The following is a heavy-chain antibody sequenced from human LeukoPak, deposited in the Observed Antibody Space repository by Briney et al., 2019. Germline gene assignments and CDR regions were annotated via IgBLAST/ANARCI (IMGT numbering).Heavy chain of an antibody. CDR3: ARLTRSGWANYYYYYMDV. Sequence: GGSLRLSCAASGFTFDDYGMSWVRHAPGKGLEWVSGINWNGGSTGYADSVKGRFTISRDNAKNSLYLQMNSLRAEDTALYYCARLTRSGWANYYYYYMDVWGKGTTVTVSS. J-gene: IGHJ6*03. CDR1: GFTFDDYG. V-gene: IGHV3-20*04. D-gene: IGHD6-19*01. CDR2: INWNGGST.